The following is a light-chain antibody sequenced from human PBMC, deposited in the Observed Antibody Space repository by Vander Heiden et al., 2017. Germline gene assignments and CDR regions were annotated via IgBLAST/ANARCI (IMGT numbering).Light chain of an antibody. Sequence: QSALTQSPSASGSPGPSVTISCTGTSRDIGGYDHVSWYKWHPGKAPKLIIYDVTKRPSGVPDRFSGSKSGNTASLTVSGLQAEDEADYFCSSYLVTGDYVFGTGTKVTVL. J-gene: IGLJ1*01. CDR2: DVT. CDR3: SSYLVTGDYV. CDR1: SRDIGGYDH. V-gene: IGLV2-8*01.